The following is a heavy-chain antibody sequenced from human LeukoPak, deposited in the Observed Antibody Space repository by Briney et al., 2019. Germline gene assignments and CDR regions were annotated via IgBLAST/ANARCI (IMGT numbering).Heavy chain of an antibody. D-gene: IGHD3-10*01. V-gene: IGHV4-61*02. Sequence: PSETLSLTCTVSGGSISSAGYYWSWIRQPAGRGLEWIGRIYSTGSTNYNPSLKSRVTISVDTSKNQFSLKLSSVTAADTAVYYCAREPRRGGSGYWGQGTLVTVSS. CDR3: AREPRRGGSGY. CDR1: GGSISSAGYY. CDR2: IYSTGST. J-gene: IGHJ4*02.